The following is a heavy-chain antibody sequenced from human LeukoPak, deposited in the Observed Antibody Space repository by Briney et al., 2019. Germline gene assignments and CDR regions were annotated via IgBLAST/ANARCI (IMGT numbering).Heavy chain of an antibody. CDR1: GFTFSSYS. CDR3: ARDFAATPYYFDY. CDR2: ISSSSSYI. D-gene: IGHD6-25*01. J-gene: IGHJ4*02. Sequence: GGSLRFSCAASGFTFSSYSMNWVRQAPGKGLEWVSSISSSSSYIYYADSVKGRFTISRDNAKNSLYLQMNSLRAEDTAVYYCARDFAATPYYFDYWGQGTLVTVSA. V-gene: IGHV3-21*01.